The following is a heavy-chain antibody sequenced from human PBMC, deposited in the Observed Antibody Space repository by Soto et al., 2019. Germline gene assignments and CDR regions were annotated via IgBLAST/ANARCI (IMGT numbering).Heavy chain of an antibody. CDR3: ARDRQPYYYENYGMEV. Sequence: QVQLQESGPGLVKPSETLSLTCTVSGGSISSYYWSWIRQPAGKGLEWIGRIYTSGSTNYNPSLKSRVTMSVDTSNNQFSLKLSSVTAAHTAVYYCARDRQPYYYENYGMEVWGQGTTVTVSS. CDR2: IYTSGST. D-gene: IGHD3-22*01. CDR1: GGSISSYY. J-gene: IGHJ6*02. V-gene: IGHV4-4*07.